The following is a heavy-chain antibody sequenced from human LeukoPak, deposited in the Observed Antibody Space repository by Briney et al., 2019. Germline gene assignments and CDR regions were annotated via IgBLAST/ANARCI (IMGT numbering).Heavy chain of an antibody. CDR2: IYTGGTT. J-gene: IGHJ4*02. CDR1: GFIVSSNS. Sequence: GGSLRLSCAASGFIVSSNSMSWVRQAPGKGLEWVSLIYTGGTTYYADSVKGRFIISRDNSKNTLYLQMNSLRAEDTAVYYCAKGVVVAPDVTPFDYWGQGPLVTVSS. CDR3: AKGVVVAPDVTPFDY. V-gene: IGHV3-66*01. D-gene: IGHD2-2*01.